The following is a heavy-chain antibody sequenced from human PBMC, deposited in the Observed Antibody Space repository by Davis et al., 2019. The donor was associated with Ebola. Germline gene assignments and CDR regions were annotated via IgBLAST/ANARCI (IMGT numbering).Heavy chain of an antibody. J-gene: IGHJ4*02. CDR3: ARRYCSSTSCPRLVYYFDY. V-gene: IGHV5-51*01. Sequence: GESLKISCKGSGYRFTSYWIAWVRQMPGKGLEWMATIYPADSDTRYSPSFQGQVTISADKSISTAYLQWSSLKASDTAMYYCARRYCSSTSCPRLVYYFDYWGQGTLVTVSS. CDR2: IYPADSDT. D-gene: IGHD2-2*01. CDR1: GYRFTSYW.